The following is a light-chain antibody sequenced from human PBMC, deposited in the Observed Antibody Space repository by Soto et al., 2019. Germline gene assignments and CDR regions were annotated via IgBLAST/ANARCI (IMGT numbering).Light chain of an antibody. V-gene: IGLV2-14*01. J-gene: IGLJ3*02. CDR3: SSYTSSNTRVV. CDR1: SSDVGGYDY. Sequence: QSALTQPASVSGSPGQSITISCTGTSSDVGGYDYVSWYQQYPGKAPKIMIYDVTNRPSGVSNRFSGSKSGNTASLTISGLQTEDEADYYCSSYTSSNTRVVFGGGTKVTVL. CDR2: DVT.